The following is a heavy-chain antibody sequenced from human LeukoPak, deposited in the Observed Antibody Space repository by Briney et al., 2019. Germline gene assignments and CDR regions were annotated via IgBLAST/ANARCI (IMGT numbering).Heavy chain of an antibody. CDR3: VASSGSYHY. Sequence: GGSLRLSCAASGFTFSTYGMHWVRQAPGKGLEWVAIISCDGSDEYYADSVKGRFTISRDNSKNTLSLQMNSLTAEDTAVYYCVASSGSYHYWGQGTLVTVSS. CDR2: ISCDGSDE. J-gene: IGHJ4*02. D-gene: IGHD3-10*01. V-gene: IGHV3-30*03. CDR1: GFTFSTYG.